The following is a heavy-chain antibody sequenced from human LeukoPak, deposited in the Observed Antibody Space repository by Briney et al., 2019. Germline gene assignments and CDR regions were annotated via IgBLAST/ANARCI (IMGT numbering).Heavy chain of an antibody. V-gene: IGHV4-59*01. CDR2: ISYTGST. Sequence: SETLSLTCTVSGGSISPYFWSWMRQTPGKGPEWIGYISYTGSTNYNPALKSRVTISVDTSKNQFSLQLTSVTAADTAVYYCARDDYRGVTNFDPWGQGTLVTVSS. J-gene: IGHJ5*02. CDR3: ARDDYRGVTNFDP. CDR1: GGSISPYF. D-gene: IGHD3-10*01.